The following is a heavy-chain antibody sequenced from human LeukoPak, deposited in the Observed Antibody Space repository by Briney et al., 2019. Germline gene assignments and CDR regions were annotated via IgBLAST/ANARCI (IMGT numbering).Heavy chain of an antibody. CDR1: GGSITSGSDY. J-gene: IGHJ4*02. Sequence: SETLSLTCTVSGGSITSGSDYWTWIRQPAGKGLEWIGRIYIDGRTNYNPSLKSRVSISIDTSRNQFSLKLSSVTAADTAVYYCASPGRAMAIDYWGQGTLVTVSS. D-gene: IGHD5-18*01. CDR3: ASPGRAMAIDY. CDR2: IYIDGRT. V-gene: IGHV4-61*02.